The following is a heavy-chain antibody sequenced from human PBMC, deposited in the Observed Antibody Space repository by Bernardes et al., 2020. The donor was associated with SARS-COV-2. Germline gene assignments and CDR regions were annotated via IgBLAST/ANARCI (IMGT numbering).Heavy chain of an antibody. J-gene: IGHJ4*02. CDR1: GFTFSSYW. Sequence: GSLRLSCAASGFTFSSYWMHWVRQVPGKGLVWVSRINGDGSSTTYADSVKGRFTISRDNAKNTLYLQMNSLRAEDTAVYYCARGSGNYYFDYWGQGTLVTVSS. D-gene: IGHD1-26*01. CDR2: INGDGSST. CDR3: ARGSGNYYFDY. V-gene: IGHV3-74*01.